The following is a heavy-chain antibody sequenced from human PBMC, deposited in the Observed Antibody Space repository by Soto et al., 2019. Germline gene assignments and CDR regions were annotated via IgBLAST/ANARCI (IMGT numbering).Heavy chain of an antibody. Sequence: QVQLVQSGAEVKKPGSSVKVSCKASGGTFSSYAISWVRQAPGQGLEWMGGIIPIFGTANYAQKFQGRVTIXXDXSXATAYMELSSLRSEDTAVYYWARAGGYSYGRYYFDHWGQGTLVTVSS. J-gene: IGHJ4*02. CDR1: GGTFSSYA. CDR3: ARAGGYSYGRYYFDH. D-gene: IGHD5-18*01. V-gene: IGHV1-69*12. CDR2: IIPIFGTA.